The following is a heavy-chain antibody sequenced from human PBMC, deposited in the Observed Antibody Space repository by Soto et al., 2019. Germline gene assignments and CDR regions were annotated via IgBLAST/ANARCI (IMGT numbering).Heavy chain of an antibody. CDR1: GYSFTSYW. J-gene: IGHJ6*01. V-gene: IGHV5-51*01. Sequence: GESLKISCKGSGYSFTSYWIGWVLQMPGKGLEWMGIIYPGDSDTRYSPSFQGQVTISADKSISTAYLQWSSLKASDTAMYYCARMNGSGSYYNPSYYYYYGMAVWGQGTTVTVSS. CDR3: ARMNGSGSYYNPSYYYYYGMAV. D-gene: IGHD3-10*01. CDR2: IYPGDSDT.